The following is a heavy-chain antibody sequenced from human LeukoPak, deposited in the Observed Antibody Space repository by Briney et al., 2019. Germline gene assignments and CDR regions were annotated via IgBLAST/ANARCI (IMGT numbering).Heavy chain of an antibody. Sequence: SETLSLTCTVSGGSISSGSYFWGWIRQPPGKGLEWIGSIYYSGTTHYNPSLKSRVTISVDTSKNQLSLKLGSVTAADTAVYYCARDYGDYPYWYFDPWGRGTLVTVSS. CDR3: ARDYGDYPYWYFDP. J-gene: IGHJ2*01. CDR2: IYYSGTT. V-gene: IGHV4-39*01. D-gene: IGHD4-17*01. CDR1: GGSISSGSYF.